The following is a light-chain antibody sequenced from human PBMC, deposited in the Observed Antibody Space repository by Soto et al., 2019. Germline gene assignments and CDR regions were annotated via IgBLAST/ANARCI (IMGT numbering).Light chain of an antibody. CDR2: WAS. CDR3: QQYYSTPLT. J-gene: IGKJ4*01. CDR1: QTLLYSSNNKNF. Sequence: ILVTQSPDALAVSLGERATINSKSSQTLLYSSNNKNFLAWYQQKPGQPPKLLISWASTRESGVPRRFSGSGSGTDFTLTISSLQTEDVAVYYCQQYYSTPLTFGGGTKVEIK. V-gene: IGKV4-1*01.